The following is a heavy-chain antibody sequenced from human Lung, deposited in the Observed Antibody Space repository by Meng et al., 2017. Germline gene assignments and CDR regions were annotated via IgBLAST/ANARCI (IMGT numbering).Heavy chain of an antibody. J-gene: IGHJ4*02. CDR1: GGSFSDYY. V-gene: IGHV4-34*01. Sequence: QGHLHQWGAILLKPSGTLSLTCVVSGGSFSDYYWSWIRQPPGKGLEWIGEINHSGSTNYNPSLESRATISVDTSQNNLSLKLSSVTAADSAVYYCARGPTTMAHDFDYWGQGTLVTVSS. CDR2: INHSGST. D-gene: IGHD4-11*01. CDR3: ARGPTTMAHDFDY.